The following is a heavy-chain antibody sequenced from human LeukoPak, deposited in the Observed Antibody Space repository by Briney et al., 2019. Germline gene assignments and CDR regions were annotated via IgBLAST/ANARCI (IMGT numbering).Heavy chain of an antibody. CDR3: ARHGDGSGYYYYFDY. CDR1: GGSISSYY. Sequence: SETLSLTCTVSGGSISSYYWSWIRQPPGKGLEWIGYIYYSGSTNHNPSLKSRVTISVDTSKNQFSLKLSSVTAADTAVYYCARHGDGSGYYYYFDYWGQGTLVTVSS. V-gene: IGHV4-59*08. CDR2: IYYSGST. D-gene: IGHD3-22*01. J-gene: IGHJ4*02.